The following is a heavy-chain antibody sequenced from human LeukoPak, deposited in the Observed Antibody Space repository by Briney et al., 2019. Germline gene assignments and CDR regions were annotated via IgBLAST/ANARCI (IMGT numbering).Heavy chain of an antibody. J-gene: IGHJ5*02. V-gene: IGHV1-18*01. CDR3: ARLERFWWFDP. D-gene: IGHD3-3*01. Sequence: PRASVKVSCTASGYTFTSYGISWVRQAPGQGLGWMGWISAYNGNTNYAQKLQGRVTMTTDTSTSTAYMELRSLRSDDTAVYYCARLERFWWFDPWGQGTLVTVSS. CDR1: GYTFTSYG. CDR2: ISAYNGNT.